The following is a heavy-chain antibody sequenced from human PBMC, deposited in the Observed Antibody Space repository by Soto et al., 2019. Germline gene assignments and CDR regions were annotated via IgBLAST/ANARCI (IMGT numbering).Heavy chain of an antibody. Sequence: GGSLRLSCAASGFTFSSYAMSWVRQAPGKGLEWVSAISGSGGSTYYADSVKGRFTISRDNSKNTLYLQMNSLRAEDTAVYYCAKARYQLPPGHPPTKDAFDIWGQGTMVTVSS. V-gene: IGHV3-23*01. D-gene: IGHD2-2*01. J-gene: IGHJ3*02. CDR2: ISGSGGST. CDR1: GFTFSSYA. CDR3: AKARYQLPPGHPPTKDAFDI.